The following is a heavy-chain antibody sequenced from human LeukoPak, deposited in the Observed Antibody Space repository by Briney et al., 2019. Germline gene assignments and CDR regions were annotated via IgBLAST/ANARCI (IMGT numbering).Heavy chain of an antibody. Sequence: PGGSLRLSCAASGFNFDDYAMHWVRQAPGKGLEWVSGLSRDSDTEIYADSVRGRFTISRDNAKNSLYLQMDSLRAEDTALYYCVRRYCTDTSCHDFDQWGQGTLVTVSS. CDR2: LSRDSDTE. CDR3: VRRYCTDTSCHDFDQ. D-gene: IGHD2-2*01. J-gene: IGHJ4*02. CDR1: GFNFDDYA. V-gene: IGHV3-9*01.